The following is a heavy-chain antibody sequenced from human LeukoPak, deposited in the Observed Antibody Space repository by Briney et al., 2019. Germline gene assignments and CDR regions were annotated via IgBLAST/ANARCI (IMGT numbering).Heavy chain of an antibody. CDR1: GYSISSGYY. CDR3: AREVVGATKEDNFDY. V-gene: IGHV4-38-2*02. J-gene: IGHJ4*02. CDR2: IYHSGST. D-gene: IGHD1-26*01. Sequence: PSETLSLTCTVSGYSISSGYYWGWIRQPPGQGLEWIGSIYHSGSTYYNPSLKSRVTISVDTSKNQFSLKLSSVTAADTAVYYCAREVVGATKEDNFDYWGQGTLVTVSS.